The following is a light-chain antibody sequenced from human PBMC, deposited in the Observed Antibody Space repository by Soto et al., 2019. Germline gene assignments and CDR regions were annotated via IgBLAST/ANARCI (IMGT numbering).Light chain of an antibody. J-gene: IGLJ2*01. CDR3: SSYAGSNAVV. CDR2: EVS. Sequence: QSALTQPPSASWSPGQSVTISCTGTSSDVGGYNYVSWYQQHPRKAPKLMIYEVSKRPSGVPDRFSGSKSGNTASLTVSGLQAEDEADYYCSSYAGSNAVVFGGGTKLTVL. V-gene: IGLV2-8*01. CDR1: SSDVGGYNY.